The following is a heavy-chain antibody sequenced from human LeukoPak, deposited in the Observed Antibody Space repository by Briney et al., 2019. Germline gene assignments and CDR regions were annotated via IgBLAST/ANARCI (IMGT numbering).Heavy chain of an antibody. CDR3: AKDRGWELLLWDAFDI. D-gene: IGHD1-26*01. CDR2: ILYDGSNK. J-gene: IGHJ3*02. CDR1: GFSFSNYG. Sequence: PGGSLRLSCAASGFSFSNYGMHWVRQAPGKGLEWVAFILYDGSNKYYADSVKGRFTISRDNSKNTLYLQMNSLRAEDTAVYYCAKDRGWELLLWDAFDIWGQGTMVTVSS. V-gene: IGHV3-30*02.